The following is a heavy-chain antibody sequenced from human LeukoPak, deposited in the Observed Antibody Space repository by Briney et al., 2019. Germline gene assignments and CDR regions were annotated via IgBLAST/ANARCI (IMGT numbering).Heavy chain of an antibody. Sequence: GASLRLSCAASGFTFNTYAMNWVRQAPGKGLEWVSAISGSGENTYYADSVKGRFTISRDNSKNTLFLQMNSLRVEDTAVYYCAKNAVAAMVRGYFDYWGQGTLVTVSS. D-gene: IGHD3-10*01. CDR3: AKNAVAAMVRGYFDY. CDR2: ISGSGENT. CDR1: GFTFNTYA. V-gene: IGHV3-23*01. J-gene: IGHJ4*02.